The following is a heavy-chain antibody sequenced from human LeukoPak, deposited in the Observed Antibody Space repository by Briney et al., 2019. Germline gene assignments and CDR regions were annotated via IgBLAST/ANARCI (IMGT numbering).Heavy chain of an antibody. V-gene: IGHV3-21*01. D-gene: IGHD6-19*01. J-gene: IGHJ6*03. CDR2: ITTSSTYT. CDR3: AREVGLAVAYYMDV. Sequence: GGSLRLSCAASGFSFSSYNMNWVRQAPGKVLEWVSSITTSSTYTFYADSVKGRFTISRDNAKNSLYLQMNSLRAEDTAVYYCAREVGLAVAYYMDVWGKGTTVTVSS. CDR1: GFSFSSYN.